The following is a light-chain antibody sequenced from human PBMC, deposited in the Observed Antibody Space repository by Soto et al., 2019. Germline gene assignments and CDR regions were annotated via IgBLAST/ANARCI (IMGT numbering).Light chain of an antibody. CDR1: QSISSW. J-gene: IGKJ1*01. Sequence: DIQMTQSPSTLSASVGDRVTITCRASQSISSWLAWYQQKPGKAPKLLIYDASSLESGFPSRFSGSGSGTEFTLTISILQPDDFATYYCQQYNSYLCTFGQGTKVEIK. CDR3: QQYNSYLCT. V-gene: IGKV1-5*01. CDR2: DAS.